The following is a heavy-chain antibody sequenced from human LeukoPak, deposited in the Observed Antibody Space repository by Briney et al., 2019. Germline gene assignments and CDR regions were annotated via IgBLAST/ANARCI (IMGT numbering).Heavy chain of an antibody. V-gene: IGHV4-59*08. J-gene: IGHJ6*02. CDR1: GGSISSYY. CDR2: IYYSGST. CDR3: ARLTVTTYYYYYYGMDV. D-gene: IGHD4-17*01. Sequence: SETLSLTCTVSGGSISSYYWSWIRQPPGKGLEWIWYIYYSGSTNYNPSLKSRVTISVDTSKNQFSLKLSSVTAADTAVYYCARLTVTTYYYYYYGMDVWGQGTTVTVSS.